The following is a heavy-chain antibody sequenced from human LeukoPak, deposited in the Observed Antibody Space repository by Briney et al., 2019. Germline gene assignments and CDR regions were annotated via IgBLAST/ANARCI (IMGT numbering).Heavy chain of an antibody. V-gene: IGHV1-24*01. CDR3: ATATDSGSYFSFDY. CDR2: FDPEDGET. Sequence: ASVKVSCKVSGYTLTELSMHWVRQAPGKRLEWMGGFDPEDGETIYAQKFQGRVTMTEDTSTDTAYMELSSLRSEDTAVYYCATATDSGSYFSFDYWGQGTLVTVSS. J-gene: IGHJ4*02. D-gene: IGHD1-26*01. CDR1: GYTLTELS.